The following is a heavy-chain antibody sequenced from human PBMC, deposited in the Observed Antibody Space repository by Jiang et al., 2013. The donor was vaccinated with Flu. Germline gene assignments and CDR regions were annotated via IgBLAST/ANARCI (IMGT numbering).Heavy chain of an antibody. V-gene: IGHV1-2*02. CDR3: ARDGVRGFLSIDY. CDR2: IYPSSGRT. Sequence: SGAEVKNPGASVKVSCQASGDTFAGYYLHWVRQAPGQGLEWMGWIYPSSGRTNYAQKFRGRVTMTGDTSITTAYMEVTTLTSDDTAIYYCARDGVRGFLSIDYWGQGTLVTVSS. J-gene: IGHJ4*02. D-gene: IGHD3-3*01. CDR1: GDTFAGYY.